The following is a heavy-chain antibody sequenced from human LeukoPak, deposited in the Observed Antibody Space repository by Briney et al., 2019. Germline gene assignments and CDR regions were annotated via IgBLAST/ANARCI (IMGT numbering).Heavy chain of an antibody. CDR3: ARGLRYCSSTSCYGKYFQH. J-gene: IGHJ1*01. V-gene: IGHV4-34*01. CDR2: INHSGST. CDR1: GGSFSGYY. Sequence: PSETLSLTCAVYGGSFSGYYWSWIRQPPGKGLEWIGEINHSGSTNYNPSLKSRVTISVDTSKNQSSLKLSSVTAADTAVYYCARGLRYCSSTSCYGKYFQHWGQGTLVTVSS. D-gene: IGHD2-2*01.